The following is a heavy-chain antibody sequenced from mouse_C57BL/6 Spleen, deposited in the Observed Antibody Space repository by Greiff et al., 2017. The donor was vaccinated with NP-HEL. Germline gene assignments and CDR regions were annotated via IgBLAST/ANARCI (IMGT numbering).Heavy chain of an antibody. J-gene: IGHJ3*01. CDR1: GFTFSSYG. CDR3: ARLPFAY. Sequence: EVKLVESGGDLVKPGGSLKLSCAASGFTFSSYGMSWVRQTPDKRLEWVATISSGGSYTYYLDSVKGRFTISRDNAKNTLYLQMSSLKSEDTAMYYCARLPFAYWGQGTLVTVSA. V-gene: IGHV5-6*01. CDR2: ISSGGSYT.